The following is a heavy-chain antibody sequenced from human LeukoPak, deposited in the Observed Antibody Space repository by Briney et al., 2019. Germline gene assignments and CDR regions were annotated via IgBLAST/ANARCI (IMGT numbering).Heavy chain of an antibody. CDR1: GFTFSSYG. CDR2: ISYDGSNK. CDR3: ARDEDYYGSGSEVEGMDV. Sequence: GGSLKLSCAASGFTFSSYGMHWVRQAPGKGLEWVAVISYDGSNKYYADSVKGRFTISRDNSKNTLYLQMNSLRAEDTAVYYCARDEDYYGSGSEVEGMDVWGQGTTVTVSS. V-gene: IGHV3-30*19. D-gene: IGHD3-10*01. J-gene: IGHJ6*02.